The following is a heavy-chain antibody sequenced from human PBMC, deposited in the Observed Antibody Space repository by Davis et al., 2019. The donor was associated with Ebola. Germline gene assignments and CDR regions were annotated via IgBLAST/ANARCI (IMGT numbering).Heavy chain of an antibody. D-gene: IGHD3-10*01. CDR2: IYYSGST. J-gene: IGHJ6*02. CDR3: ARDRGDGYNYGMDV. Sequence: PGGSLRLSCTVSAGSVSSGTHYWSWIRQSPGKGLEWIGYIYYSGSTNYNPSLKSRVAISVDTSKNQFSLRLSSVTAADTAVYFCARDRGDGYNYGMDVWGQGTTVTVSS. CDR1: AGSVSSGTHY. V-gene: IGHV4-61*01.